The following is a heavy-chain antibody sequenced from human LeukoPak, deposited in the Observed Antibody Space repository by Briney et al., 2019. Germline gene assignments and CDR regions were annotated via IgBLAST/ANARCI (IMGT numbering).Heavy chain of an antibody. CDR1: GYTFTSYS. J-gene: IGHJ4*02. CDR3: SVKVGETRFDY. Sequence: ASVKVSCKASGYTFTSYSVNWVRQAPGQGLEWMGWISAYNGNTNYAQKLQGRVTMTTDTSTSTAYMVLRSLRSDDTAVYYCSVKVGETRFDYWGQGTLVTVSS. D-gene: IGHD1-26*01. V-gene: IGHV1-18*01. CDR2: ISAYNGNT.